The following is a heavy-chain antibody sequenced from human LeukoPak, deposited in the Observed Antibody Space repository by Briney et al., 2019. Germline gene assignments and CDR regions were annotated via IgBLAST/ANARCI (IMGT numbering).Heavy chain of an antibody. J-gene: IGHJ4*02. Sequence: GGSLRLSCSASGFTFSTYTMNWVRQAPGKGLEWVSGIGASGNRPYYADSVQGRFTISRDNSKNTLYLQMNSLRAEDTAIYYCAQDIYRLYDYWGQGTLVTVSS. V-gene: IGHV3-23*01. D-gene: IGHD5/OR15-5a*01. CDR3: AQDIYRLYDY. CDR2: IGASGNRP. CDR1: GFTFSTYT.